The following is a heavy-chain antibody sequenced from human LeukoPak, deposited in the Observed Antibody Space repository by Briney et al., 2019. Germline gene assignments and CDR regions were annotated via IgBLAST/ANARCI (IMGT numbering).Heavy chain of an antibody. CDR1: GGSFSDYY. J-gene: IGHJ3*02. D-gene: IGHD3-22*01. CDR2: INHRRST. Sequence: SETLSPTCAVYGGSFSDYYWSWIRQPPGKGLEWIGEINHRRSTNYNPSLKSRVTISVDTSKNQFSLRLSSVTAADTAVYYCARSAIDVYYYDSRADKDAFDMWGQGTMVTVSS. CDR3: ARSAIDVYYYDSRADKDAFDM. V-gene: IGHV4-34*01.